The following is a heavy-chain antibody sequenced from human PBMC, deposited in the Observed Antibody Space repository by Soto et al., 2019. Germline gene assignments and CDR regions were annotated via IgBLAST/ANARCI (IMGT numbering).Heavy chain of an antibody. CDR1: GYTFTGYY. J-gene: IGHJ5*02. CDR2: INPNSGGT. CDR3: ARDPTRTTKAGVNWFDP. Sequence: ASVKVSCKASGYTFTGYYMHWVRQAPGQGLEWMGWINPNSGGTNYAQKFQGWVTMTRDTSISTAYMELSRLRSDDTAVYYCARDPTRTTKAGVNWFDPWGQETLVTVSS. V-gene: IGHV1-2*04. D-gene: IGHD1-7*01.